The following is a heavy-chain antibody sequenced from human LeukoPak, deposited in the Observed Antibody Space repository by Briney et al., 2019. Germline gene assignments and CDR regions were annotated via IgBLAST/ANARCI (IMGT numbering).Heavy chain of an antibody. Sequence: ASVKVSCKASGYTFTTYGIAWVRQAPGQGLEWMGWISAHNGNTNYAQSLQGRVTMTTDTSTNTAYMGLRSLRSDDTAVYYCARDGYFDLWGRGTLVTVSS. CDR2: ISAHNGNT. V-gene: IGHV1-18*01. J-gene: IGHJ2*01. CDR1: GYTFTTYG. CDR3: ARDGYFDL.